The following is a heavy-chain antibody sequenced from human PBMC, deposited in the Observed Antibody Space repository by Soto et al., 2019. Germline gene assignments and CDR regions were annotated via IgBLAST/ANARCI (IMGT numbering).Heavy chain of an antibody. V-gene: IGHV1-18*01. CDR3: AIVIPGAEAWVDP. CDR2: ISAYTDAP. Sequence: QGQLVQSGAEVKKPGASVKVSCTASGNTFTNFGVTWVRQAPGQGLEWMGWISAYTDAPNYAQKFQGRVTMTIDTSTSTAYLDIRSLTSDDTAVYYCAIVIPGAEAWVDPWGQGTLVTVSS. J-gene: IGHJ5*02. D-gene: IGHD2-2*01. CDR1: GNTFTNFG.